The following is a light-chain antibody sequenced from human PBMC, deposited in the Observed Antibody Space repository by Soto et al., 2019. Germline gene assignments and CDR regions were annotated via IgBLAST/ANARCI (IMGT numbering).Light chain of an antibody. V-gene: IGKV3-15*01. J-gene: IGKJ1*01. CDR1: QSVRSN. CDR2: GAS. CDR3: QQYNNWPPNT. Sequence: EIVITQAPATLYVSPGERATLSCRASQSVRSNLAWYQQKPGQAPRLLIYGASTRANGIPARFSGGGSGTELTLTISSLQSEDFAVYDGQQYNNWPPNTFGQGTKVDIK.